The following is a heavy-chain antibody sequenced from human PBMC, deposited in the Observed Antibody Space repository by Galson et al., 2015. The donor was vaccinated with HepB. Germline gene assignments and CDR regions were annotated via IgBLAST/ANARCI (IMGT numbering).Heavy chain of an antibody. CDR3: ARSWDPRAKTDYYYGMDV. V-gene: IGHV5-51*01. D-gene: IGHD1-26*01. Sequence: QSGAEVKKPGESLKISCKGSGYSFTSYWIGWVRQMPGKGLEWMGIIYPGDSDTRYSPSFQGQVTISADKSISTAYLQWSSLKASDTAMYYCARSWDPRAKTDYYYGMDVWGQGTTVTVSS. CDR1: GYSFTSYW. CDR2: IYPGDSDT. J-gene: IGHJ6*02.